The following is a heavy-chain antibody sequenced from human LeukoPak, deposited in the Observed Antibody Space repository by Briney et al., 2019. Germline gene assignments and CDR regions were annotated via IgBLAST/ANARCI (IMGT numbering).Heavy chain of an antibody. D-gene: IGHD3-9*01. J-gene: IGHJ6*02. Sequence: GGSLRLSCAASGFTFSSYAMHWVRQAPRKGLEWVAVISDDGSNKYYADSVKGRFTISRDNSKNTLYLQMNSLRAEDTAVYYCARASGGRVRYFDRPPDPHYYYGMDVWGQGTTVTVCS. V-gene: IGHV3-30-3*01. CDR1: GFTFSSYA. CDR2: ISDDGSNK. CDR3: ARASGGRVRYFDRPPDPHYYYGMDV.